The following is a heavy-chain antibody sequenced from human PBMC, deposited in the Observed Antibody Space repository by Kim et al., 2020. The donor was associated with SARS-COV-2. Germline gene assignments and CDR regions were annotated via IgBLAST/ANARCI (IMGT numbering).Heavy chain of an antibody. V-gene: IGHV4-34*01. D-gene: IGHD3-22*01. CDR3: ARGPGLLPTD. CDR2: INHSGST. CDR1: GGSFSGYY. J-gene: IGHJ4*02. Sequence: SETLSLTCAVYGGSFSGYYWSWIRQPPGKGLEWIGEINHSGSTNYNPSLKSRVTISVDTSKNQFSLKLSSVTAADTAVYYCARGPGLLPTDWGQGTLVTVSS.